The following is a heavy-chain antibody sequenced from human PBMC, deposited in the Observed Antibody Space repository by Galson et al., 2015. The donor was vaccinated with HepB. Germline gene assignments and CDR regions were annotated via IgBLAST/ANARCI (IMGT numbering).Heavy chain of an antibody. CDR2: IYSGGGT. Sequence: SLRLSCAASGFTVSSSYLSWVRQAPGKGLEWVSVIYSGGGTYYADSVKGRFTISRDTSKNTLHLQMDNLRAEDTAVYYCTREPVYDGSGYVDYWGQGTLVTVSS. J-gene: IGHJ4*02. CDR3: TREPVYDGSGYVDY. V-gene: IGHV3-53*01. D-gene: IGHD3-22*01. CDR1: GFTVSSSY.